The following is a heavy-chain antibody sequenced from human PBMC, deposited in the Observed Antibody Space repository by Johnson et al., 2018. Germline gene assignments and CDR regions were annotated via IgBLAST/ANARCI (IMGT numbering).Heavy chain of an antibody. J-gene: IGHJ6*02. CDR3: ARNYALDV. CDR1: GFTFTTYS. D-gene: IGHD3-16*01. Sequence: VQLVQCGGGLVKPGGTLKFTCAASGFTFTTYSMSWIRQAPGKGLEWVSFISRSSDTIYYADSVRGRFTISRDNAKNSLYLQMNSLRDEDTAVYYCARNYALDVWGQGTTVTVSS. CDR2: ISRSSDTI. V-gene: IGHV3-48*02.